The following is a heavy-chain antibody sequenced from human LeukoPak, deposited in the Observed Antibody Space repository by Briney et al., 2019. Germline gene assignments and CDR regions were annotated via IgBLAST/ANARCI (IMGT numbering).Heavy chain of an antibody. CDR3: ARDQGPIQQLVPFDY. CDR1: GFTFDDYA. D-gene: IGHD6-13*01. CDR2: IWYDGSNK. J-gene: IGHJ4*02. V-gene: IGHV3-33*08. Sequence: GGSLRLSCAASGFTFDDYAMHWVRQAPGKGLEWVAVIWYDGSNKYYADSVKGRFTISRDNSKNTLYLQMNSLRAEDTAVYYCARDQGPIQQLVPFDYWGQGTLVTVSS.